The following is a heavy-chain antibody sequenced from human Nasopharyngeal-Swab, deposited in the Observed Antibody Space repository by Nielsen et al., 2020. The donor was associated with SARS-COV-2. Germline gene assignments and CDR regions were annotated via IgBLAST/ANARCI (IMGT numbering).Heavy chain of an antibody. D-gene: IGHD3-22*01. J-gene: IGHJ4*02. Sequence: RQPPGKGLEWVSAISGSGGSTYYADSVKGRFTISRDNSKNTLYLQMNSLRAEDTAVYYCAKDSSGYYYGTFDYWGQGTLVTVSS. V-gene: IGHV3-23*01. CDR2: ISGSGGST. CDR3: AKDSSGYYYGTFDY.